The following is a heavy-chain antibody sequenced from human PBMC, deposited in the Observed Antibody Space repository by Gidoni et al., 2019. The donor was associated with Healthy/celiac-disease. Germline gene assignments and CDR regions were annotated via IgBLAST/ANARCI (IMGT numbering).Heavy chain of an antibody. V-gene: IGHV1-46*03. CDR2: ITPSGGST. J-gene: IGHJ4*02. CDR1: GYTFTSYY. Sequence: VQLVQSGAEVKKPGASVTVSCKASGYTFTSYYMHWVRQAPGQGLEWMGIITPSGGSTSYAQKFQGRVTMTRDTSTSTVYMELSSLRSEDTAVYYCARDLSSGWYEFDYWGQGTLVTVSS. CDR3: ARDLSSGWYEFDY. D-gene: IGHD6-19*01.